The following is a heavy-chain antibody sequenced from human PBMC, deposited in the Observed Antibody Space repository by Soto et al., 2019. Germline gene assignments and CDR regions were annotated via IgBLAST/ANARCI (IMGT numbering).Heavy chain of an antibody. CDR2: ISWDGGST. J-gene: IGHJ6*03. D-gene: IGHD5-18*01. CDR3: AKDGGTVYGGVDTAMVTQYYYYMDV. V-gene: IGHV3-43*01. Sequence: GGSLRLSCAASGFTFDDYTMHWVRQAPGKGLEWVSLISWDGGSTYYADSVKGRFTISRDNSKNSLYLQMNSLRTEDTTLYHCAKDGGTVYGGVDTAMVTQYYYYMDVWGKGTTVTVSS. CDR1: GFTFDDYT.